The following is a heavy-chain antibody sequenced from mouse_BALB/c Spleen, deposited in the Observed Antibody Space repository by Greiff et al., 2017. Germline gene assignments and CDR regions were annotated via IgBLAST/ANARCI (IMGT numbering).Heavy chain of an antibody. CDR3: ARHYRYAMDY. CDR2: INPDSSTI. J-gene: IGHJ4*01. CDR1: GFDFSRYW. D-gene: IGHD2-14*01. Sequence: EVKLMESGGGLVQPGGSLKLSCAASGFDFSRYWMSWVRQAPGKGLEWIGEINPDSSTINYTPSLKDKFIISRDNAKNTLYLQMSKVRSEDTALYYCARHYRYAMDYWGQGTSVTVSS. V-gene: IGHV4-1*02.